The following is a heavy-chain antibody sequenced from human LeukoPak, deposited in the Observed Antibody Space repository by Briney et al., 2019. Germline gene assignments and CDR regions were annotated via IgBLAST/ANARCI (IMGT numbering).Heavy chain of an antibody. Sequence: PSETLSLTCTVSGYSISSGYYWGWIRQPPGKGLEWIGSIYHSGSTYYNPSLKSRVTISVDTSKNQFSLKLSSVTAADTAVYYCARDFFDYYGSGSFRSSYTWFDPWGQGTLVTVSS. V-gene: IGHV4-38-2*02. CDR1: GYSISSGYY. CDR2: IYHSGST. J-gene: IGHJ5*02. D-gene: IGHD3-10*01. CDR3: ARDFFDYYGSGSFRSSYTWFDP.